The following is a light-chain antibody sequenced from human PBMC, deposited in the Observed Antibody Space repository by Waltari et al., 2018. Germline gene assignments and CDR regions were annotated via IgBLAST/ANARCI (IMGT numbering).Light chain of an antibody. CDR2: DAS. V-gene: IGKV3-11*01. J-gene: IGKJ4*01. CDR3: QQRGHWLT. CDR1: QSVSSY. Sequence: EIVLTQSPATLSLSPGERATLSCRASQSVSSYLAWYQQKPGQAPRLLIYDASNRATGIPARFSGSGSGTDFTLTISSLEPEDFAVYYCQQRGHWLTFSGGTKVEIK.